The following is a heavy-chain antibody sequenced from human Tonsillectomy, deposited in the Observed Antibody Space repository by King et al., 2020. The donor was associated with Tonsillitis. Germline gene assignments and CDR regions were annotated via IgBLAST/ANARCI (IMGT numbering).Heavy chain of an antibody. Sequence: VQLVESGGGLVKPGGSLRLSCAASGFTFSSYSMNWVRQAPGKGLEWVSSISSSSSYIYYADSVKGRFTISRDNAKNSLYLQMNSLRAEDTAVYYCARDSRSHLINYYYYGMDVWGQGTTVTVSS. CDR2: ISSSSSYI. V-gene: IGHV3-21*01. CDR3: ARDSRSHLINYYYYGMDV. CDR1: GFTFSSYS. D-gene: IGHD2-2*01. J-gene: IGHJ6*02.